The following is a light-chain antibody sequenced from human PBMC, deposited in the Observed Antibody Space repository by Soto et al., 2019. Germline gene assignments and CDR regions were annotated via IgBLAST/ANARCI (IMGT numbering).Light chain of an antibody. J-gene: IGKJ4*01. CDR2: GAS. CDR1: QSMSTNY. V-gene: IGKV3-20*01. CDR3: HQYDSSPLT. Sequence: EIVLAQSPDTLSLSPGERATLSCRTSQSMSTNYLAWYQQKSGQPPRLLIYGASIRATGIPDRFSGSGSGTDFTLTISRLEPEDFAVYYCHQYDSSPLTFSGGAKVEIK.